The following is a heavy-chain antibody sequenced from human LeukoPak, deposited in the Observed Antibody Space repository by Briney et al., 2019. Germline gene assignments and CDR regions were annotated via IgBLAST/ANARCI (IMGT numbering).Heavy chain of an antibody. J-gene: IGHJ4*02. Sequence: GGSLRLSCAASGFTFSSYSMNWVRQAPGKGLEWVSSISSSSYIYYADSVKGRFTISRDNAKNSLYLQMNSLRAEDTAVYYCARERGVYDYVWGSYRYTEYWGQGTLVTVSS. CDR3: ARERGVYDYVWGSYRYTEY. V-gene: IGHV3-21*01. CDR1: GFTFSSYS. CDR2: ISSSSYI. D-gene: IGHD3-16*02.